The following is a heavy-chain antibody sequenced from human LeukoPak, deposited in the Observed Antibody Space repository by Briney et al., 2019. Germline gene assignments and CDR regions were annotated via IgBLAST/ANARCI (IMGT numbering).Heavy chain of an antibody. CDR3: ASGAGTVGNFDY. J-gene: IGHJ4*02. Sequence: PSETLSLTCTVSGGSISSYSWSWIRQPPGKGLEWIGYIYHSGSTYYNPSLKSRVTISVDRSKNQFSLKLSSVTAADTAVYYCASGAGTVGNFDYWGQGTLVTVSS. CDR1: GGSISSYS. CDR2: IYHSGST. D-gene: IGHD6-19*01. V-gene: IGHV4-30-2*01.